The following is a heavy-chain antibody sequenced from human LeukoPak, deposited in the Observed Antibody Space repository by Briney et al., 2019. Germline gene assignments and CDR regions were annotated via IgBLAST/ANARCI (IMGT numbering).Heavy chain of an antibody. CDR2: ISSSGSTI. Sequence: PGRSLRLSCAASGFTFSSYEMNWVRQAPGKGLEWVSYISSSGSTIYYADSVKGRFTIPRDNAKNSLYLQMNSLRAEDTAVYYCAELGITMIGGVWGKGTTVTISS. CDR3: AELGITMIGGV. J-gene: IGHJ6*04. V-gene: IGHV3-48*03. D-gene: IGHD3-10*02. CDR1: GFTFSSYE.